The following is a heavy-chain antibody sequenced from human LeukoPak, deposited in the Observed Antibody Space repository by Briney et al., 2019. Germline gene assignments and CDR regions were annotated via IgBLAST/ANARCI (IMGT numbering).Heavy chain of an antibody. CDR1: GFTFSDFH. CDR3: ARDLGFPLVVFNWFDP. Sequence: GGSLRLSCAASGFTFSDFHMTWIRQAPGKGLEWVSFISNSGSDIYYEDSVKGRFTISRDNAKNSLYLQMNSLRVEDTAVYYCARDLGFPLVVFNWFDPWGQGTLVTVSS. CDR2: ISNSGSDI. J-gene: IGHJ5*02. D-gene: IGHD6-6*01. V-gene: IGHV3-11*01.